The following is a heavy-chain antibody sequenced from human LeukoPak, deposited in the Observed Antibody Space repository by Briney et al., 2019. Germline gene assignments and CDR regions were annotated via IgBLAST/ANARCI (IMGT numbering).Heavy chain of an antibody. J-gene: IGHJ4*02. Sequence: PGGSLRLSCAASGFTFSSYGMHWVRQAPGKGLEWVAFIRYDGSNKYYADSVKGRFTISRDNSKNTLYLQMNSLRAEDTAVYYCAKDITIAVAGKGLDYWGQGTLVTVSS. V-gene: IGHV3-30*02. CDR3: AKDITIAVAGKGLDY. CDR1: GFTFSSYG. D-gene: IGHD6-19*01. CDR2: IRYDGSNK.